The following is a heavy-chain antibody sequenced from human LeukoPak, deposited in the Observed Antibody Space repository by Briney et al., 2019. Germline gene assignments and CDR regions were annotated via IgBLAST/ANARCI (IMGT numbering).Heavy chain of an antibody. Sequence: SETLSLTCTVSGDSISSYYCNWIRQPAGKGLEYIGRIYSTGSTNYNPSLKSRVTMSVDTSKNHFSLKLSSVTAADTAVYYCATTTGILAFDIWGQGTMVTVSS. CDR3: ATTTGILAFDI. CDR1: GDSISSYY. V-gene: IGHV4-4*07. J-gene: IGHJ3*02. CDR2: IYSTGST. D-gene: IGHD3-3*01.